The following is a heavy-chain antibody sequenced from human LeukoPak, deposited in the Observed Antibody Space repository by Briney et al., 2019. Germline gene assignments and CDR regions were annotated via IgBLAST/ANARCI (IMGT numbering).Heavy chain of an antibody. CDR2: ISYDGSNK. Sequence: GRSLRLSCAASGFTFSSYGMHWVRQAPGKGLEWVAVISYDGSNKYYADSVKGRFTISRDNSKNTLYLQMNGLRAEDTAVYYCAKDRLRGGYGFDLMDYWGQGTLVTVSS. D-gene: IGHD5-18*01. CDR1: GFTFSSYG. J-gene: IGHJ4*02. CDR3: AKDRLRGGYGFDLMDY. V-gene: IGHV3-30*18.